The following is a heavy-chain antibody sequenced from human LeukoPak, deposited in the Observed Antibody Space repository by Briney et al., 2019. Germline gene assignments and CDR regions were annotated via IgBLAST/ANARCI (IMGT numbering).Heavy chain of an antibody. CDR3: ARAFRYFDWLDVQINWFDP. CDR2: IYYSGST. J-gene: IGHJ5*02. V-gene: IGHV4-61*01. Sequence: PSETLSLTCTVSGGSISSSSYYWSWIRQPPGKGLEWIGYIYYSGSTNYNPSLKSRVTISVDTSKNQFSLKLSSVTAADTAVYYCARAFRYFDWLDVQINWFDPWGQGTLVTVSS. CDR1: GGSISSSSYY. D-gene: IGHD3-9*01.